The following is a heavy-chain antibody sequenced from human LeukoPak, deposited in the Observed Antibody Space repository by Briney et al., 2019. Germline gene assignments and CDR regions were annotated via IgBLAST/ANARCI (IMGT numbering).Heavy chain of an antibody. J-gene: IGHJ4*02. V-gene: IGHV3-74*01. Sequence: PGGSLRLSCAASGFTFSSYWMHWVRQAPGKGLVWVSRINSDGSSTSYADSVKGRFTISRGNAKNTLYLQMNSLRAEDTAVYYCARDGSYYDSSGYFDYWGQGTLVTVSS. D-gene: IGHD3-22*01. CDR2: INSDGSST. CDR3: ARDGSYYDSSGYFDY. CDR1: GFTFSSYW.